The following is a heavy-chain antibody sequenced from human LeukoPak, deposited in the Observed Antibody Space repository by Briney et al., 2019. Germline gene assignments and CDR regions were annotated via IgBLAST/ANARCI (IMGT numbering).Heavy chain of an antibody. CDR2: ISGGGDIT. CDR1: GLTVTISG. Sequence: GGSLRLSCTASGLTVTISGMNWVRQAPGKGLEWVSAISGGGDITHYADSVKGRFTISRDNSKNSLYLQMNSLRNEDTALYYCAKDQYSSGFDYWGQGTLVTVSS. J-gene: IGHJ4*02. D-gene: IGHD6-19*01. V-gene: IGHV3-43*02. CDR3: AKDQYSSGFDY.